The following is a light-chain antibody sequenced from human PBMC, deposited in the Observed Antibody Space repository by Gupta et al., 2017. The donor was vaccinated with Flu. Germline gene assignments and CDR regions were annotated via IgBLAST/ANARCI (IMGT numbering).Light chain of an antibody. CDR2: AAS. CDR3: QQSDSTPRT. J-gene: IGKJ1*01. Sequence: PSLLSASVGDGVTIPCRASQTISSFVKWYQQKPEKAPKVLIYAASRLQSGVPTWFGGSGAATDCTLTISSLQPEDSATYYCQQSDSTPRTFGQGTKVEIK. V-gene: IGKV1-39*01. CDR1: QTISSF.